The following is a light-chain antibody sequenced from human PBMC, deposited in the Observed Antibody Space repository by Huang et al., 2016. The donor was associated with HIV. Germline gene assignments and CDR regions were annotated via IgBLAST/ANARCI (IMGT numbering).Light chain of an antibody. CDR1: HNINTY. CDR3: QQSYTTPRT. J-gene: IGKJ1*01. CDR2: AAS. V-gene: IGKV1-39*01. Sequence: DIQMTRSPSSLSASVGDSVAVTCRASHNINTYLNCYQQKPGKAPQLLIYAASTLQSGILSRCSCSGSETHFTLPISGLQPEESAIYFCQQSYTTPRTFGQGTKVEI.